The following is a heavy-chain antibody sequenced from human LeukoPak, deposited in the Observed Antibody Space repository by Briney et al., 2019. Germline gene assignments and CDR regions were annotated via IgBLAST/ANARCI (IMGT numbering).Heavy chain of an antibody. J-gene: IGHJ3*02. CDR2: INPGGTEK. CDR1: GFTFSNNW. D-gene: IGHD2-2*01. Sequence: PGGSLRLSCAASGFTFSNNWMNWVRQAPGKGLEWVGNINPGGTEKYYVDSVTGRFTISRDNAKNTLYLQMNSLRAEDTAVYYCAKVCSTSCSDAFDIWGQGTMVTVSS. V-gene: IGHV3-7*03. CDR3: AKVCSTSCSDAFDI.